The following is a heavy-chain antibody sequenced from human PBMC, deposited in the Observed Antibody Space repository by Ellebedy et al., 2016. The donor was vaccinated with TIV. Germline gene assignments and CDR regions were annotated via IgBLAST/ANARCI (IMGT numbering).Heavy chain of an antibody. J-gene: IGHJ6*02. CDR3: ARRPGGYFDGSGYQVGYYYCLDV. CDR1: GYTFTTYD. D-gene: IGHD3-22*01. V-gene: IGHV1-8*01. CDR2: MNPNSGNS. Sequence: ASVKVSXXASGYTFTTYDINWVRQATGQGLEWMGWMNPNSGNSAYAQKFQGRVTMTRNTSVTTAYMELSSLRSDDTAVYFCARRPGGYFDGSGYQVGYYYCLDVWGQGTTVTVT.